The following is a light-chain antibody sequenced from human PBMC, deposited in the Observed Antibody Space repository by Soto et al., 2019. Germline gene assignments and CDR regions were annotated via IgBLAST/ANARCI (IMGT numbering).Light chain of an antibody. V-gene: IGKV3-20*01. J-gene: IGKJ5*01. CDR3: QQYAGSPRP. CDR1: QSVSSRS. CDR2: DAS. Sequence: ILLTQSPGTLSLSPGERATRAWSSSQSVSSRSLAWYQQKPGQAPRLLISDASNRAADIPDRFSGSGSGTDFTLTINRLEPEDFAVYYCQQYAGSPRPFGQGTRLAIK.